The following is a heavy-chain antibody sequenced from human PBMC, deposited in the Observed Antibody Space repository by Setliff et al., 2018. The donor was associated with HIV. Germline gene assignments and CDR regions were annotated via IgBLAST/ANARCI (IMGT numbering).Heavy chain of an antibody. CDR1: GGTFSSYA. J-gene: IGHJ5*02. CDR2: VLPIFGST. V-gene: IGHV1-69*13. CDR3: ARGVGSSWFEN. Sequence: SVKVSCKASGGTFSSYAISWVRQAPGQGLEWMGGVLPIFGSTNYAHRFQGRVTITADESTSTAYMELSSLMSEDMAVYYCARGVGSSWFENWGQGTLVTVSS. D-gene: IGHD6-13*01.